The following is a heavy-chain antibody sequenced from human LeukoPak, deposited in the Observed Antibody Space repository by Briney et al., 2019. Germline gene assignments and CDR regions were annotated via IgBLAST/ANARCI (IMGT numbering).Heavy chain of an antibody. Sequence: ASVTVSCKASGGTFSSYAISWMRQAPGQGLEWMGRIIPILGIANYAQKFQGRVTITADKSTSTAYMELSSLRSEDTAVYYCARLNYDILTGYYPAVDYWGQGTLVTVSS. D-gene: IGHD3-9*01. CDR2: IIPILGIA. V-gene: IGHV1-69*04. J-gene: IGHJ4*02. CDR1: GGTFSSYA. CDR3: ARLNYDILTGYYPAVDY.